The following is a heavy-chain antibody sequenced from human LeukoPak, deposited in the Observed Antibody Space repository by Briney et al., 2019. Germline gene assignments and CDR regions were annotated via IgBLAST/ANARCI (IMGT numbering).Heavy chain of an antibody. D-gene: IGHD6-13*01. CDR2: IKQDGSEK. CDR3: ARDELGSSCHDY. Sequence: GGSLRLSCAASGFTFSTYWMSWVRQAPGKGLEWVANIKQDGSEKYYVDSAKGRFTISRDNAKNSLYLQVNSLRAEDTAVYYCARDELGSSCHDYWGQGTLVTVSS. V-gene: IGHV3-7*01. CDR1: GFTFSTYW. J-gene: IGHJ4*02.